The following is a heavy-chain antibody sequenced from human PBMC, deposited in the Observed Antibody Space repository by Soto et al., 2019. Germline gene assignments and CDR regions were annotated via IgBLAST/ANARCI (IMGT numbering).Heavy chain of an antibody. CDR3: ARDEGYSSGWYGDAFAI. D-gene: IGHD6-19*01. Sequence: GGSLRLSCSASGFAFSDYYMSWIRQAPGKGLEWVSYISSSGSTIYYADSVKGRFTISRDNAKNSLYLQMNSLRAEDTAVYYCARDEGYSSGWYGDAFAIWGQGTMVTVSS. CDR2: ISSSGSTI. J-gene: IGHJ3*02. V-gene: IGHV3-11*01. CDR1: GFAFSDYY.